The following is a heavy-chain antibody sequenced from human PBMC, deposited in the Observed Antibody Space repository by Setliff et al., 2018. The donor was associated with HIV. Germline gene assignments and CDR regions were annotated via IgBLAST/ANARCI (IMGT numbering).Heavy chain of an antibody. CDR1: GDTFNSHA. D-gene: IGHD2-15*01. Sequence: SVKVSCKASGDTFNSHAISWVRQAPGQGLEWRGGIIPIFGTPNYAQKFKGRLTITADESTSTVYMELSSLRSEDTAVYYCARDSRDIVVVIAPEPEPYYYYGMDVWGEGTTVTVSS. CDR2: IIPIFGTP. CDR3: ARDSRDIVVVIAPEPEPYYYYGMDV. V-gene: IGHV1-69*13. J-gene: IGHJ6*04.